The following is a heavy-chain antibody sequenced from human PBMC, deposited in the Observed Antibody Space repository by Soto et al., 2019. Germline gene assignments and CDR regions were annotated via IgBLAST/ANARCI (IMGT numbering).Heavy chain of an antibody. CDR2: ISSSSSYI. D-gene: IGHD6-6*01. CDR3: ARESDIAARYYYYYGMDV. Sequence: VGSLRLSCAASGFTFSSYSMNWVRQAPGKGLEWVSSISSSSSYIYYADSVKGRFTISRDNAKNSLYLQMNSLRAEDTAVYYCARESDIAARYYYYYGMDVWGQGTTVTVSS. V-gene: IGHV3-21*01. CDR1: GFTFSSYS. J-gene: IGHJ6*02.